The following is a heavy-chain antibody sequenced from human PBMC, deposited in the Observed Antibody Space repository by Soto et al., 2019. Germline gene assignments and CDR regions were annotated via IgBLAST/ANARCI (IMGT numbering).Heavy chain of an antibody. CDR1: GGSISSYY. D-gene: IGHD2-21*01. J-gene: IGHJ4*02. CDR3: ARGNYGDYFEN. V-gene: IGHV4-59*01. Sequence: SETLSLTCTVSGGSISSYYWTWLRQSPGMPLEWIGYFYFTGSTNYNPSLKSRVTMSVDTSKNLFFLKLTSATAADTAVYYCARGNYGDYFENWGQGPLVPVST. CDR2: FYFTGST.